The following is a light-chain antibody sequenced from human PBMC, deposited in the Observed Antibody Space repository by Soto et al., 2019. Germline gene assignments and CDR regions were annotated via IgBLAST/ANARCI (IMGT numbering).Light chain of an antibody. CDR3: QKYNCAPWT. J-gene: IGKJ1*01. CDR1: HDIATF. V-gene: IGKV1-27*01. Sequence: DIQMTQSPPSLSASVGDRVTITCRASHDIATFLAWYQQRPGKVPKLLIYTASTLQSGVPSRFSGSGSGTDFTHTISSLQPEDVATYYCQKYNCAPWTFGQGTKVDIK. CDR2: TAS.